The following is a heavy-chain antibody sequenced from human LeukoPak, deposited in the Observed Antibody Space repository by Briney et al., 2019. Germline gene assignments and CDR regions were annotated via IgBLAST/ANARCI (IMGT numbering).Heavy chain of an antibody. D-gene: IGHD3-10*01. CDR2: ISSSGSTI. CDR3: ARNSGSYMNLCYYYGMDV. V-gene: IGHV3-48*03. Sequence: GGSPRLSCAASGFTFSSYEMNWARQAPGKGLEWVSYISSSGSTIYYADSVKGRFTISRDNAKNSLYLQMNSLRAEDTAVYYCARNSGSYMNLCYYYGMDVWGKGTTVTVSS. J-gene: IGHJ6*04. CDR1: GFTFSSYE.